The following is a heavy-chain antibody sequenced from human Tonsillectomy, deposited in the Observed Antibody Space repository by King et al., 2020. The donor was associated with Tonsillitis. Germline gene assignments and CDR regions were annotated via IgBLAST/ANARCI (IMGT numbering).Heavy chain of an antibody. V-gene: IGHV4-39*01. CDR2: IYYSGST. Sequence: LQLQESGPGLVKPSETLSLTCTGSVGSISSSSYYWGWIRQPPGKGLAWIGSIYYSGSTYYNPSLKSRVTISVDTSKNQFSLKLSSVTAADTAVYYCATLNTYYYDSSGYYEGYYFDYWGQGTLVTVSS. D-gene: IGHD3-22*01. CDR1: VGSISSSSYY. J-gene: IGHJ4*02. CDR3: ATLNTYYYDSSGYYEGYYFDY.